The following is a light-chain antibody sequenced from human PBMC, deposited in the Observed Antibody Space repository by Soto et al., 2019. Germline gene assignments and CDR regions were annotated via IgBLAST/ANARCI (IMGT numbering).Light chain of an antibody. CDR1: QGIRND. CDR2: AAS. J-gene: IGKJ1*01. V-gene: IGKV1-17*01. CDR3: LQHRTDPLT. Sequence: DIQMTQFPSYLSASVGDRVTITCRASQGIRNDLGWYQQKPGKAPNLLIYAASSLQCGVPSRFSGSGSGTEFTLAISSLQPEDSATYYCLQHRTDPLTFGQGTKVEIK.